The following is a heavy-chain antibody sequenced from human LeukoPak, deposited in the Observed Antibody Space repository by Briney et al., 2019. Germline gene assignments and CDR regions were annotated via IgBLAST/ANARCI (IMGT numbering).Heavy chain of an antibody. CDR2: ISTDGSIT. J-gene: IGHJ4*02. Sequence: GGSLRLSCAASGFTIRNYWMHWVRQAPGEGLVWVSRISTDGSITTYADSVKGRFNISRDNAKTSLHLQMNSLRADDTAVYYCARDRRPGGGEDHSPLLDCWGQGTLVTVSS. CDR3: ARDRRPGGGEDHSPLLDC. CDR1: GFTIRNYW. V-gene: IGHV3-74*01. D-gene: IGHD3-16*01.